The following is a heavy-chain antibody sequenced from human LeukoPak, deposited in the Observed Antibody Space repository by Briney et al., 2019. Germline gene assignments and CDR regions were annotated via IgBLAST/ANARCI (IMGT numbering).Heavy chain of an antibody. V-gene: IGHV1-69*06. D-gene: IGHD4-23*01. CDR3: ARVDYGGDNWFDP. Sequence: SVKVSCKASGGTFSSYAISWVRQAHGQGLEWMGGIIPIFGTANYAQKFQGRVTITADKSTSTAYMELSSLRSEDTAVYYCARVDYGGDNWFDPWGQGTLVTVSS. J-gene: IGHJ5*02. CDR2: IIPIFGTA. CDR1: GGTFSSYA.